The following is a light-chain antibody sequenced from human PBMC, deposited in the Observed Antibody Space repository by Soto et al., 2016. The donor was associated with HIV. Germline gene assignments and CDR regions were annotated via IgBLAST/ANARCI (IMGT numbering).Light chain of an antibody. CDR1: KLGDKF. CDR2: QDN. CDR3: QAWDSSTAV. Sequence: SYDLTQPSSVSVFPGQTASITCSGDKLGDKFTYWYQQKPGQSPLLVIYQDNKRSSGIPERFSGSNSGNTVTLTISGTQAMDEADYYCQAWDSSTAVFGGGTKLTVL. J-gene: IGLJ3*02. V-gene: IGLV3-1*01.